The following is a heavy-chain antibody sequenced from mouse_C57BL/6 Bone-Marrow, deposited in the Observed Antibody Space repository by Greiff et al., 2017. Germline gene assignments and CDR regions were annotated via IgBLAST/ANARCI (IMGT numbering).Heavy chain of an antibody. CDR2: IYPGDGDT. J-gene: IGHJ2*01. D-gene: IGHD2-10*02. Sequence: QVQLQQSGPELVKPGASVKISCKASGYAFSSSWMNWVKQRPGKGLEWIGRIYPGDGDTNYNGKFKGKATLTADKSSSTAYMQLSSLTSEDSAVYFCARPLGYCDYWGQGTTLTVSS. V-gene: IGHV1-82*01. CDR1: GYAFSSSW. CDR3: ARPLGYCDY.